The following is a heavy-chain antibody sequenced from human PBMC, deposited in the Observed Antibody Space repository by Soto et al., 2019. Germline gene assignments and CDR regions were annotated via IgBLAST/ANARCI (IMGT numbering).Heavy chain of an antibody. D-gene: IGHD4-4*01. CDR1: GFTFSSYA. CDR3: AKPGVHYSNYFDY. CDR2: ISGSGGST. V-gene: IGHV3-23*01. J-gene: IGHJ4*02. Sequence: GGSLRLSCAASGFTFSSYAMSWVRQAPGKGLEWVSAISGSGGSTYYADSVKGRFTISRDNSENTLYLQMNSLRAEDTAVYYCAKPGVHYSNYFDYWGQGTLVTVSS.